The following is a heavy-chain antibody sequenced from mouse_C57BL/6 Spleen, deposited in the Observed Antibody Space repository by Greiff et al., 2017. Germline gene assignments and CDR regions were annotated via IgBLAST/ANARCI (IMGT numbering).Heavy chain of an antibody. J-gene: IGHJ4*01. CDR3: ARNDYGSSFLYAMDD. CDR1: GYTFTDYY. Sequence: VQLQQSGPELVKPGASVKISCKASGYTFTDYYMNWVKQSHGKSLEWIGDINPNNGGTSYNQKFKGKATLTVDKSSSTAYMELRSLTSEDSAVYYCARNDYGSSFLYAMDDWGQGTSVTVSS. CDR2: INPNNGGT. D-gene: IGHD1-1*01. V-gene: IGHV1-26*01.